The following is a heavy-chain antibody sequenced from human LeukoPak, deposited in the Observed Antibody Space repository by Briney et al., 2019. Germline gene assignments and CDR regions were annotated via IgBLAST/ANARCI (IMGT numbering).Heavy chain of an antibody. CDR1: GGSISSSN. CDR3: ARQQQLVSFD. V-gene: IGHV3-21*01. D-gene: IGHD6-13*01. Sequence: PSGTLSLTCAVSGGSISSSNWWSWVRQPPGKGLEWVSSISSSSSYIYYADSVKGRFTISRDNAKNSLYLQMNSLRAEDTAVYYCARQQQLVSFD. CDR2: ISSSSSYI. J-gene: IGHJ3*02.